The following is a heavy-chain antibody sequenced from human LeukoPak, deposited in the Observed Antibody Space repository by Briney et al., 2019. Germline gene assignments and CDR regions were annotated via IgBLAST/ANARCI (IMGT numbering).Heavy chain of an antibody. CDR2: ISGNGGST. CDR3: AKDRFLGTLGYCSGGSCYPFDY. CDR1: GFTFSSYA. V-gene: IGHV3-23*01. D-gene: IGHD2-15*01. J-gene: IGHJ4*02. Sequence: GGSLRLSCAASGFTFSSYAMSWVRQAPGKGLEWVSAISGNGGSTYYADSVKGRFTISRDNSKNTLYLQMNSLRAEDTAVYYCAKDRFLGTLGYCSGGSCYPFDYWGQGTLVTVSS.